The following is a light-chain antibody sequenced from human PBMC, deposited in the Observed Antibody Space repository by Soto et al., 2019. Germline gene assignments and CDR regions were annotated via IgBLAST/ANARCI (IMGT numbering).Light chain of an antibody. V-gene: IGLV2-14*01. CDR3: SSYTGRSTYV. CDR2: EVS. CDR1: SSDVGGYNY. Sequence: QSALTQPASVSGSPGQSITISCTGTSSDVGGYNYVSWYQQDPGKVTKLIISEVSNRPLGVSDRFSGSKSGNTASLTISGLQAGDEGEYYCSSYTGRSTYVFGTGTKVTVL. J-gene: IGLJ1*01.